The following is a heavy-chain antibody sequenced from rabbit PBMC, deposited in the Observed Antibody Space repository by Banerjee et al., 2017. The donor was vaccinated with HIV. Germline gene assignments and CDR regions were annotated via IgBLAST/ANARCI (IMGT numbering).Heavy chain of an antibody. J-gene: IGHJ4*01. CDR3: ARGAYAGYGYFNL. D-gene: IGHD7-1*01. CDR2: IGTGSSGST. CDR1: GFSFSSSYY. Sequence: QEQLVESGGGLVQPEGSLTLTCTASGFSFSSSYYMCWVRQAPGKGLEWIGCIGTGSSGSTYYASWAKGRFTISKTSSTTVTLQMTSLTAADTATYFCARGAYAGYGYFNLWGPGTLVTVS. V-gene: IGHV1S45*01.